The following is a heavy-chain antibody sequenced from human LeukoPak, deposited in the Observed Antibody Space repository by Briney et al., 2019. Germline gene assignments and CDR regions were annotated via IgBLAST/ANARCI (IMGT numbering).Heavy chain of an antibody. Sequence: PGRSLRLSCAASGFTFSSYEMNWVRQAPGKGLEWVSYISSSGSTIYYAYSVKGRFTISRDNAKNSLYLQMNSLRAEDTAVYYCAAVVATPHWGQGTLVTVSS. V-gene: IGHV3-48*03. CDR2: ISSSGSTI. CDR3: AAVVATPH. CDR1: GFTFSSYE. D-gene: IGHD2-15*01. J-gene: IGHJ4*02.